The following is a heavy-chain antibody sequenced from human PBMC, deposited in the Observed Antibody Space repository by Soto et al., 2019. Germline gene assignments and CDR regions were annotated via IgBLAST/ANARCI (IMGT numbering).Heavy chain of an antibody. CDR3: ARDAPVALRPPNSMDV. Sequence: SETLSLTCTVSGGSISSGYYWSWIRQYPGKGLEWIGYIYYSGNTYYNPSLKSRVSISLDTSKSQFSLKLDSVTAADTAVYYCARDAPVALRPPNSMDVPGPATTLTVSS. CDR1: GGSISSGYY. CDR2: IYYSGNT. V-gene: IGHV4-31*03. D-gene: IGHD3-16*01. J-gene: IGHJ6*02.